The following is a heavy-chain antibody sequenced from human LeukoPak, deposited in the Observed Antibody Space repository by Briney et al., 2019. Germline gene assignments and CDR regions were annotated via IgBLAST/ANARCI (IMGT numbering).Heavy chain of an antibody. Sequence: GGSLRLLCAPSGFTFRNYWMNWVRQAPGKGLEWVSAISGSGGSTYYADSVKGRFTISRDNSKNTLYLQMNSLRAEDTAVYYCAKAVKGYYYYYMDVWGKGTTVTVSS. CDR3: AKAVKGYYYYYMDV. J-gene: IGHJ6*03. CDR2: ISGSGGST. CDR1: GFTFRNYW. V-gene: IGHV3-23*01.